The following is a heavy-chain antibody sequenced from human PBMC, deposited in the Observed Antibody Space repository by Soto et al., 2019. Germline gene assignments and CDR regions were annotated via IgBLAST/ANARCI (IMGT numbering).Heavy chain of an antibody. CDR1: GYTFTSYG. CDR3: ARSSVPRFLEWLLYSGYFHGMDV. D-gene: IGHD3-3*01. CDR2: ISAYNGNT. Sequence: ASVKVSCKASGYTFTSYGISCVRQAPGQGLEWMGWISAYNGNTNYAQKLQGRVTITADESTSTAYMELSSLRSEDTAVYYCARSSVPRFLEWLLYSGYFHGMDVWGQGTTVTVSS. J-gene: IGHJ6*02. V-gene: IGHV1-18*01.